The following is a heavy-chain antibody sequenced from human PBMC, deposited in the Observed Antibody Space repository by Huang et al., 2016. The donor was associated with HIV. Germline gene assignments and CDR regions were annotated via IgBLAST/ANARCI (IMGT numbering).Heavy chain of an antibody. J-gene: IGHJ4*02. CDR2: MNSDGSST. CDR1: GFSISSYW. D-gene: IGHD3-22*01. V-gene: IGHV3-74*01. Sequence: EVQLVESGGGLVQPGGSLRLSCAASGFSISSYWRHWVRQAPGKGVVGVLRMNSDGSSTSYADSVKGRVTISRDNAKNTLYLQMNSLRAEDTAVYYCARDPRIQSWLNFFDYWGQGTLVSVSS. CDR3: ARDPRIQSWLNFFDY.